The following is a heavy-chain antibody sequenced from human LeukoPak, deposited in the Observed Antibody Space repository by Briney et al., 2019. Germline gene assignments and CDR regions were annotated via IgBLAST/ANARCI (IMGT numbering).Heavy chain of an antibody. J-gene: IGHJ4*02. V-gene: IGHV1-8*03. CDR3: ARSDYDILTGYYYFDY. CDR1: GYTFTSYD. Sequence: ASVKVSCKASGYTFTSYDINWVRQATGQGLEWMGWMNPNSGSTGYAQKFQGRVTITRNTSISTAYMELSSLRSADTAVYYCARSDYDILTGYYYFDYWGQGTLVTVSS. D-gene: IGHD3-9*01. CDR2: MNPNSGST.